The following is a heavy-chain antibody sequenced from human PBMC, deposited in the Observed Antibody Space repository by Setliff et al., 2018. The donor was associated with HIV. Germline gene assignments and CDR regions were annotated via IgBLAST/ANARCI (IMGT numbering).Heavy chain of an antibody. Sequence: SETLSLTCSVSGSSISSNSYWWAWIRQPPGKGLEYIGTIYRRGGTFNNPSLKSRVVMSVDTSKNQFSRKLTSVTAADTATYYCARDTGVNVAPPGRGYHTFDFWGRGTMVTVSS. CDR2: IYRRGGT. J-gene: IGHJ3*01. V-gene: IGHV4-38-2*02. CDR1: GSSISSNSY. D-gene: IGHD3-10*01. CDR3: ARDTGVNVAPPGRGYHTFDF.